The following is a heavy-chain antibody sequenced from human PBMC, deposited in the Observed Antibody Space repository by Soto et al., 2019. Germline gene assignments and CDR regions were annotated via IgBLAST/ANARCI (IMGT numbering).Heavy chain of an antibody. CDR2: IYYSGST. D-gene: IGHD2-2*01. Sequence: LSLTCTVSGGSISSYYWSWIRQPPGKGLEWIGYIYYSGSTNYNPSLKSRVTISVDTSKNQFSLKLSSVTAADTAVYYCAREYCSSTSCLGFDYWGQGTLVTVSS. J-gene: IGHJ4*02. CDR3: AREYCSSTSCLGFDY. V-gene: IGHV4-59*01. CDR1: GGSISSYY.